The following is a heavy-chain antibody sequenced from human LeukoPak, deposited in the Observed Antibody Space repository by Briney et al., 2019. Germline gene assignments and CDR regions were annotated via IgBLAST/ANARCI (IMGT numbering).Heavy chain of an antibody. CDR2: IYYSGST. J-gene: IGHJ4*02. CDR1: GGSISSYY. CDR3: ARHTSKAADLDY. V-gene: IGHV4-59*08. Sequence: SETLSLTCTVSGGSISSYYWSLIRQPPGKGLEWIGYIYYSGSTNYNPSLKSRVTISVDTSKNQFSLKLSSVTAADTAVYYCARHTSKAADLDYWGQGTLVTVSS. D-gene: IGHD2-15*01.